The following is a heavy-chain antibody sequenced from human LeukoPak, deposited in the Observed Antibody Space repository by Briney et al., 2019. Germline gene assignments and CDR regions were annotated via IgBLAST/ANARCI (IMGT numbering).Heavy chain of an antibody. CDR2: IDPSDSYT. D-gene: IGHD5-24*01. V-gene: IGHV5-10-1*01. CDR1: GYSFTSYW. J-gene: IGHJ4*02. CDR3: ARQGGPFRDGYNYDDY. Sequence: PGESLRISCQGSGYSFTSYWISWVRQMPGKGLEWMGRIDPSDSYTNYSPSFQGHVTISADKSISNAYLQWSSLKASDTAMYYCARQGGPFRDGYNYDDYWGQGTLVTVSS.